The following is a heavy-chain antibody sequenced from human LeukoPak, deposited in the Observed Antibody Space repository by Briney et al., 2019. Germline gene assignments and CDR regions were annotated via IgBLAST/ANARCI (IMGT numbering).Heavy chain of an antibody. J-gene: IGHJ4*02. V-gene: IGHV3-21*01. Sequence: GGSLRLSCGASGFSFSSYDMIWARQAPGRGLEWVSTITTSNYIYYADSVKGRFTISRDNSKNSLYLQMNSLRAEDTAMYYCARNFAYWGQGTLVSVSS. D-gene: IGHD3-9*01. CDR1: GFSFSSYD. CDR2: ITTSNYI. CDR3: ARNFAY.